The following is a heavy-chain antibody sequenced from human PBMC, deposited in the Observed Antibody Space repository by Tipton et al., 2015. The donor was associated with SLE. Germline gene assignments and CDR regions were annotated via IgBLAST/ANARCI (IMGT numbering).Heavy chain of an antibody. V-gene: IGHV1-8*01. CDR1: GYTFTSYD. CDR2: MNPSSGNT. CDR3: ARVGAYGDYTPHYFDY. J-gene: IGHJ4*02. D-gene: IGHD4-17*01. Sequence: QLVQSGAEVKKPGASVKVSCKASGYTFTSYDINWVRQATGQGLEWMGWMNPSSGNTGYAQKLQGRVTMTTDTSTSTAYMELRSLRSDDTAVYYCARVGAYGDYTPHYFDYWGQGTLVTVSS.